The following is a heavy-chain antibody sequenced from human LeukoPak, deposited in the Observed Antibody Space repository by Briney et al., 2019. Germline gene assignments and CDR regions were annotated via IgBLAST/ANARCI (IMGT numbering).Heavy chain of an antibody. Sequence: GGSLRLSCAASGFTFDDYAMHWVRQAPGKGLEWVSLISGDGGSTYYADSVKGRFTISRDNSKNSLYLQMNSLRTEDTALYYCAKDPGYCSGGSCPGETDYWGDGTLVTVSS. CDR3: AKDPGYCSGGSCPGETDY. D-gene: IGHD2-15*01. J-gene: IGHJ4*01. V-gene: IGHV3-43*02. CDR2: ISGDGGST. CDR1: GFTFDDYA.